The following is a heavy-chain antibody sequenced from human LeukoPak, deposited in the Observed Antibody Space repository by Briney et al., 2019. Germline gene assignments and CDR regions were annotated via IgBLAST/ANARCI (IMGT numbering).Heavy chain of an antibody. CDR3: ARDNYYGSGSYLLYYFDY. V-gene: IGHV3-33*01. J-gene: IGHJ4*02. D-gene: IGHD3-10*01. CDR1: GFTFSSYG. Sequence: QAGGSLRLSCAASGFTFSSYGMHWVRQAPGKGLEWVAVIWYDGSNKYYADSVKGRFTISRDNSKNTLYLQMNSLRAEDTAVYYCARDNYYGSGSYLLYYFDYWGQGTLVTVSS. CDR2: IWYDGSNK.